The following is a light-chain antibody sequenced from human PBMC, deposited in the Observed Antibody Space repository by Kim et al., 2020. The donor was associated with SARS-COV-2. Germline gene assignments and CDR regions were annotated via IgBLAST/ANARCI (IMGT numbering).Light chain of an antibody. CDR2: GAS. J-gene: IGKJ5*01. V-gene: IGKV3-15*01. CDR3: QQYNNWIT. CDR1: QSVSSR. Sequence: SVSPGERATLSCRASQSVSSRLAWYQQKPGQAPRLLIYGASTRATGIPARFSGSGSGTEFTLTISSLQSEDLAVYYCQQYNNWITFGQGTRLEIK.